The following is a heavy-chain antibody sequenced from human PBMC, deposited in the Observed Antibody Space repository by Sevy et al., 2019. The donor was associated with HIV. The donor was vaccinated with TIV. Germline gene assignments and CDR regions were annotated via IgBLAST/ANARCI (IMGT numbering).Heavy chain of an antibody. V-gene: IGHV1-69*13. D-gene: IGHD4-17*01. Sequence: ASVKVSCKASGGTFSSYAISWVRQAPGQGLEWMGGIIPIFGTGNYAQTFQGRVTITADESTSTAYMELSSLRSEDTAVYYCARSYGDYDYFDYWGQGTLVTVSS. CDR1: GGTFSSYA. J-gene: IGHJ4*02. CDR3: ARSYGDYDYFDY. CDR2: IIPIFGTG.